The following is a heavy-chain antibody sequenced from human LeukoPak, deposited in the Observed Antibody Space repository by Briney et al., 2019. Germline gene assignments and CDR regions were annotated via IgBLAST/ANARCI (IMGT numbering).Heavy chain of an antibody. CDR1: GDSISMYY. Sequence: SETLSLTCSVSGDSISMYYWNWIRQPPGKGLEWIGYIDHTGSTNYNPSLNSRVTISRDTSTNHFSLKLSSVTAADTAVYYCAREGSDYYGSGSYYRSYYYYMDVWGKGTTVTVSS. V-gene: IGHV4-59*01. CDR2: IDHTGST. CDR3: AREGSDYYGSGSYYRSYYYYMDV. D-gene: IGHD3-10*01. J-gene: IGHJ6*03.